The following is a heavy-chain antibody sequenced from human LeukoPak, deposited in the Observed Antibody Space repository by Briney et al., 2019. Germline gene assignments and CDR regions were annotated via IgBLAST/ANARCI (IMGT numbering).Heavy chain of an antibody. Sequence: GGSLRLSCAASGFTFSSYNTNWVRQAPGKGLEWVSSISTSGIYIYYADSVKGRFTISRDNAKKSLYLQMNSLRAEDTAVYYCARDSGVGPCLFCSGFDIWGQGTMVTVSS. CDR2: ISTSGIYI. CDR3: ARDSGVGPCLFCSGFDI. V-gene: IGHV3-21*01. CDR1: GFTFSSYN. J-gene: IGHJ3*02. D-gene: IGHD2-15*01.